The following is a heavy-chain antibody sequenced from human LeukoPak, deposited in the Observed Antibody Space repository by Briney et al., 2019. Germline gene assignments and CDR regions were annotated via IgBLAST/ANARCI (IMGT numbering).Heavy chain of an antibody. CDR3: ARPGPGLEYFQN. D-gene: IGHD1-1*01. J-gene: IGHJ1*01. CDR1: GYSIRSVYY. CDR2: IYHSGST. Sequence: SETLSLTCAVSGYSIRSVYYWGWIRQPPGKGLEWIGSIYHSGSTYSNPSLKSRVTISLDTSKNQFSLKLSSVTAAYTAVYYCARPGPGLEYFQNWGQGTLVTVSS. V-gene: IGHV4-38-2*01.